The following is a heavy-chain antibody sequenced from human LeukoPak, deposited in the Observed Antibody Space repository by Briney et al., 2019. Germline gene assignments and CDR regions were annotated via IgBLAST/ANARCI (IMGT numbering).Heavy chain of an antibody. Sequence: PGGSLRLSCAASGFTFSSYGMHWVRQAPGKGLEGVSFIRYDGSNKYYADSVKGRFTISRDNSKNTLYLQMNSLRAEDTAVYYCAKGYSSSPLPVGAEYFQHWGQGTLVTVSS. CDR2: IRYDGSNK. V-gene: IGHV3-30*02. CDR1: GFTFSSYG. J-gene: IGHJ1*01. D-gene: IGHD6-13*01. CDR3: AKGYSSSPLPVGAEYFQH.